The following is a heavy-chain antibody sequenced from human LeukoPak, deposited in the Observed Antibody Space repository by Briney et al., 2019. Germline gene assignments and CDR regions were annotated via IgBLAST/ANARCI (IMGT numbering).Heavy chain of an antibody. Sequence: GRSLRLSCAASGFSFRSYAMHWVRQAPGKGLEWVAFTSYDGSDRKYADSVKGRFTISRDNSKNTLYSQMNSLRAEDTAVYYCVRGPDYYESTNYVGFDYWGQGSLVTVSS. CDR1: GFSFRSYA. D-gene: IGHD3-22*01. CDR2: TSYDGSDR. V-gene: IGHV3-30*03. J-gene: IGHJ4*02. CDR3: VRGPDYYESTNYVGFDY.